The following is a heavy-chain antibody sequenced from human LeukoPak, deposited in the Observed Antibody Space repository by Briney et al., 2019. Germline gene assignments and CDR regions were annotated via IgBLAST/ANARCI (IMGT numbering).Heavy chain of an antibody. V-gene: IGHV3-21*01. J-gene: IGHJ4*02. D-gene: IGHD3-22*01. CDR3: ARHVVAVGFDY. CDR1: GFTFSSYS. CDR2: ITRSSSYI. Sequence: GGSLRLSCAASGFTFSSYSMNWVRQAPGKGLQWVSSITRSSSYIYYADSVKGRFTISRDNAKNSLYLQMNSLRAEDTAVYYCARHVVAVGFDYWGQGTLVTISS.